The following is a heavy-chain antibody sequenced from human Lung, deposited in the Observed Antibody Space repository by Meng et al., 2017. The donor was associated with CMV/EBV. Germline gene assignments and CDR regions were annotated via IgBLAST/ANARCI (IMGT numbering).Heavy chain of an antibody. Sequence: SETLSLICTVSGGSISSRSYYWGWIRQPPGKGLEWIGSIYYSGSTYYNPSLKGRVTISVDTSKNQFSLKLSSVTAADTGVYYCARNFGEWQQPYYYYYGMDVWGQGKTVTVSS. CDR2: IYYSGST. V-gene: IGHV4-39*01. CDR3: ARNFGEWQQPYYYYYGMDV. D-gene: IGHD3-16*01. CDR1: GGSISSRSYY. J-gene: IGHJ6*02.